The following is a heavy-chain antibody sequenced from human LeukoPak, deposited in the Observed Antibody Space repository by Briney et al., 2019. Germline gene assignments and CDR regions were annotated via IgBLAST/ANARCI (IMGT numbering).Heavy chain of an antibody. D-gene: IGHD3-10*01. Sequence: SLKSRVTISVDTSKNQFSLKLSSVTAADTAVYYCARGSRSGPNWFDPWGQGTLVTVSS. CDR3: ARGSRSGPNWFDP. V-gene: IGHV4-61*02. J-gene: IGHJ5*02.